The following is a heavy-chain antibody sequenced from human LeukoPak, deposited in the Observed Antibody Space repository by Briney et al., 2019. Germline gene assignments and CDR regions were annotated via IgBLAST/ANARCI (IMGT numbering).Heavy chain of an antibody. CDR1: GGSISTFY. Sequence: SETLSLTCTVSGGSISTFYWTWIRQPPGKGLEWIGYIHYSGSTSYNPSLKSRVTISVDTSKNQFSLKLSSVTAADTAVYYCARGGIAVATYYYYGMDVWGQGTTVTVSS. CDR3: ARGGIAVATYYYYGMDV. CDR2: IHYSGST. J-gene: IGHJ6*02. D-gene: IGHD6-19*01. V-gene: IGHV4-59*01.